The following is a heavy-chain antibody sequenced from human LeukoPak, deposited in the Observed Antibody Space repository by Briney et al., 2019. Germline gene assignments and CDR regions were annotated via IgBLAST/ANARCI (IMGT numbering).Heavy chain of an antibody. Sequence: PSETLSLTCAVYGGSFSGYYWSWLRQPPGKGLEWIGEINHSGSTNYNPSLKSRVTISVDTSKNQFSLKLSSVTAADTAVYYCAREVGIVATIKPYFDYWGQGTLVTVSS. CDR2: INHSGST. CDR3: AREVGIVATIKPYFDY. D-gene: IGHD5-12*01. J-gene: IGHJ4*02. CDR1: GGSFSGYY. V-gene: IGHV4-34*01.